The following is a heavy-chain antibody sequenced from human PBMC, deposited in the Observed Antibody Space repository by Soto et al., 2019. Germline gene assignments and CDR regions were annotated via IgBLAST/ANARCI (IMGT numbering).Heavy chain of an antibody. CDR3: VRGVGNYYHGMDV. Sequence: LRLSCAAYGFSLNTIGMHWIRQAPGKGLEWIAVIWYDGSIKNYADSVKGRFTISRDNSKDTLYLQMNSLTAEDMAVYFCVRGVGNYYHGMDVWGQGTTVTVSS. V-gene: IGHV3-33*01. CDR1: GFSLNTIG. J-gene: IGHJ6*02. D-gene: IGHD3-10*01. CDR2: IWYDGSIK.